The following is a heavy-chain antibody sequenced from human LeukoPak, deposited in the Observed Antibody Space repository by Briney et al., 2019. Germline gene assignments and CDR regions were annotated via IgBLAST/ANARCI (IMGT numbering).Heavy chain of an antibody. Sequence: SRPTLVNPTQTLTLTCTFSGFSLTTSGVAVSWIRQPPGKALEWLALIYWMDEKRYSPSLKSRLTITKDTPKNQVVLTMTNMDPVDTATYYCVHRQMGSSWYSFDSWGQGILVTVSS. V-gene: IGHV2-5*01. J-gene: IGHJ4*02. CDR2: IYWMDEK. CDR1: GFSLTTSGVA. CDR3: VHRQMGSSWYSFDS. D-gene: IGHD6-13*01.